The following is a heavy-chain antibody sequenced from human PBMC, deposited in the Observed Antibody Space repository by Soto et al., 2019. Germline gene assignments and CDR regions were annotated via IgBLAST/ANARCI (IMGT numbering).Heavy chain of an antibody. Sequence: QPGGSLRLSCAASGFTFDDYAMHWVRQAPGKGLEWVSGISWNSGSIGYADSVKGRFTISRDNAKNSLYLQMNSLRAEDTALYYCAKGFRRIAAAGPFDYWGQGTLVTVSS. D-gene: IGHD6-13*01. J-gene: IGHJ4*02. CDR2: ISWNSGSI. CDR3: AKGFRRIAAAGPFDY. V-gene: IGHV3-9*01. CDR1: GFTFDDYA.